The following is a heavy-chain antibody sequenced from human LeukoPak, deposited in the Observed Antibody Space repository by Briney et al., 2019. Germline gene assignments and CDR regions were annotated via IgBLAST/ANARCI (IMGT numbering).Heavy chain of an antibody. CDR1: GITFSSYG. CDR3: AKDRIMGSGSYFISALDI. CDR2: IRYDGSNK. Sequence: PGGSLRLSCGASGITFSSYGMHWVRQAPGKGLEWGAFIRYDGSNKYYADSVKGRFTISRDNSKNMLYLQMTGLRAEETAVHYCAKDRIMGSGSYFISALDIWGQGTMVTVSS. D-gene: IGHD3-10*01. V-gene: IGHV3-30*02. J-gene: IGHJ3*02.